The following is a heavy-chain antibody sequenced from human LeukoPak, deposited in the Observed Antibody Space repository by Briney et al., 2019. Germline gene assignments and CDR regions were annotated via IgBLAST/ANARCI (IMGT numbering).Heavy chain of an antibody. CDR1: GYTFTSYG. D-gene: IGHD2-2*01. CDR2: ISAYNGNT. CDR3: ARDLVVVVPAAIPYYYYYMDV. Sequence: ASVKVSCKASGYTFTSYGISWVRQAPGQGLEWMGWISAYNGNTNYAQKLQGRVTMTTDTSTSTAYMELRSLRSEDTAVYYCARDLVVVVPAAIPYYYYYMDVWGKGTTVTVSS. V-gene: IGHV1-18*01. J-gene: IGHJ6*03.